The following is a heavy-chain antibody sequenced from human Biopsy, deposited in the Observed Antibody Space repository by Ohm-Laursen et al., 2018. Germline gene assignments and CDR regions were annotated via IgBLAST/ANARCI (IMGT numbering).Heavy chain of an antibody. V-gene: IGHV3-21*06. D-gene: IGHD6-6*01. CDR3: ARERGRKSIAATDY. CDR2: IAERSTYI. Sequence: GSLRLSCAASGFTFSSYAMDWVRQAPGKGLEWVSSIAERSTYISYADSVKGRFTISRDNAQNSLYLQMNNLRVEDTAVYYCARERGRKSIAATDYWGQGVLVTVSS. J-gene: IGHJ4*02. CDR1: GFTFSSYA.